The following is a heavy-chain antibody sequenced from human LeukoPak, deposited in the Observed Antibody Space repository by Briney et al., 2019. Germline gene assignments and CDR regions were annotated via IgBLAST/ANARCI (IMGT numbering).Heavy chain of an antibody. D-gene: IGHD3-9*01. V-gene: IGHV1-8*01. CDR3: ARTIFNHDY. J-gene: IGHJ4*02. Sequence: SVKVSCKASGYTLTSYDINWVRQATGQGLEWMGWMNPNSGNTGYAQKFQGRVTMTTDTSTSTAYMELRSLRSDDTAVYYCARTIFNHDYWGQGTLVTVSS. CDR1: GYTLTSYD. CDR2: MNPNSGNT.